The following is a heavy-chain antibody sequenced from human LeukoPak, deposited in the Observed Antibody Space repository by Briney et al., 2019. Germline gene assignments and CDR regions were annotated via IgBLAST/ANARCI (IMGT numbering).Heavy chain of an antibody. CDR1: GYSISSGYY. CDR3: ARDRSSGWEHDAFDI. CDR2: IYHSGST. J-gene: IGHJ3*02. Sequence: SETLSLTCTVSGYSISSGYYWGWIRQPPGKGLEWIGSIYHSGSTYYNPSLKSRVTISVDTSKNQFSLKLSSVTAADTAVYYCARDRSSGWEHDAFDIWGQGTMVTVSS. D-gene: IGHD6-19*01. V-gene: IGHV4-38-2*02.